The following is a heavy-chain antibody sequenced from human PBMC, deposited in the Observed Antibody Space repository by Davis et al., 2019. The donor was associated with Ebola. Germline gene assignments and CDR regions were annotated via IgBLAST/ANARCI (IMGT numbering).Heavy chain of an antibody. CDR3: ARGRTVDTAMVTGFYYGMDV. Sequence: MPSETLSLTCAVYGGSFSGYYWSWIRQPPGKGLEWIGEINHSGSTNYNPSLKSRVTISVDTSKNQFPLKLSSVTAADTAVYYCARGRTVDTAMVTGFYYGMDVWGQGTTVTVSS. J-gene: IGHJ6*02. D-gene: IGHD5-18*01. CDR1: GGSFSGYY. CDR2: INHSGST. V-gene: IGHV4-34*01.